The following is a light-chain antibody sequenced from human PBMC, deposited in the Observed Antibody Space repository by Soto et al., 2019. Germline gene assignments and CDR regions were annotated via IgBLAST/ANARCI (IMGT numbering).Light chain of an antibody. V-gene: IGKV3-15*01. CDR3: CRFYKSAVT. CDR1: QSAISN. J-gene: IGKJ4*01. CDR2: DAS. Sequence: EIVMTHSPATQYVSPGERVTLSCRASQSAISNLAWYQQTPGQAPRLLIYDASTRAPDLPASCSGSGYGKDFTLTICRLPNECFDVYEGCRFYKSAVTLCGGPKV.